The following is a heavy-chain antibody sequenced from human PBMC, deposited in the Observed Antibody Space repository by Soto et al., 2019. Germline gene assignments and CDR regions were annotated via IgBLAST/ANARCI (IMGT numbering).Heavy chain of an antibody. V-gene: IGHV4-59*01. J-gene: IGHJ6*02. D-gene: IGHD3-10*01. Sequence: PSETLSLTCTVSGGSISSYYWSWIRQPPGKGLEWIGYIYYSGSTNYNPSLKSRVTISVDTSKNQFSLKLSSVTAADTAVYYCARDSGYGLGDYYYGMDVWGQGTTVT. CDR3: ARDSGYGLGDYYYGMDV. CDR2: IYYSGST. CDR1: GGSISSYY.